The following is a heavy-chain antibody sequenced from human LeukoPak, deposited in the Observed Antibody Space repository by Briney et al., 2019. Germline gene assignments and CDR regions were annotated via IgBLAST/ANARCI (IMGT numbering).Heavy chain of an antibody. Sequence: SQTLSLTCSVSGGSISSGTYYWNWIRQPAGKGLEWIGRIYNSGSTNYNPSLKSRVTISVDTSKNQFPLKLSSVTAADTALYYCARDMEKSSAYQHWGQGTLLTVSS. CDR3: ARDMEKSSAYQH. J-gene: IGHJ4*02. D-gene: IGHD3-22*01. CDR2: IYNSGST. V-gene: IGHV4-61*02. CDR1: GGSISSGTYY.